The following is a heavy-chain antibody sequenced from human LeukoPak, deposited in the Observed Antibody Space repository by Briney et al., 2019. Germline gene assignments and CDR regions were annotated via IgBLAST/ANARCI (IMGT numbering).Heavy chain of an antibody. Sequence: GGSLKLSCAASGFTFSSYGMHWVRQAPGKGLEWVAVIWYDGSNKYYADSVKGRFTISRDNSKNTLYLQMNSLRAEDTAVYYCARDLYNWNDGGYFDYWGQGTLVTVSS. V-gene: IGHV3-33*01. CDR1: GFTFSSYG. J-gene: IGHJ4*02. CDR2: IWYDGSNK. CDR3: ARDLYNWNDGGYFDY. D-gene: IGHD1-1*01.